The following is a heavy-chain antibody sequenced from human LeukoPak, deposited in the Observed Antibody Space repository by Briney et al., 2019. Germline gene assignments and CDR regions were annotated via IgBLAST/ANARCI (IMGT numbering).Heavy chain of an antibody. CDR1: AYDFATYW. J-gene: IGHJ5*02. CDR2: IYPRTSEA. CDR3: ARHTLPNLQTTARWLDP. V-gene: IGHV5-51*01. D-gene: IGHD4-17*01. Sequence: GESLKISCEASAYDFATYWIGWVRQMPGKGLEWMGLIYPRTSEATYSPSFQGQVTMSVDKSFNTVYLQWSSLRASDTAIYYCARHTLPNLQTTARWLDPWGQGTLVTVSS.